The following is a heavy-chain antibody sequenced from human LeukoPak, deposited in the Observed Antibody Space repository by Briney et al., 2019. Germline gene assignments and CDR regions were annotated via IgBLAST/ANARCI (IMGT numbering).Heavy chain of an antibody. V-gene: IGHV3-11*04. D-gene: IGHD6-19*01. CDR1: GFTFSDYY. J-gene: IGHJ3*02. CDR3: ASAYSSGWKAFDI. CDR2: ISSSGSTI. Sequence: GGSLRLSCAASGFTFSDYYMSWIRQAPGKGLEWVSYISSSGSTIYYADSVKGRFTISRDNSKNTLYLQMNSLRAEDTAVYYCASAYSSGWKAFDIWGQGTMVTVSS.